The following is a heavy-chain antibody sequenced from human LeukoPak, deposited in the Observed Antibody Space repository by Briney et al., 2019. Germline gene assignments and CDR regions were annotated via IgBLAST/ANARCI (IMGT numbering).Heavy chain of an antibody. J-gene: IGHJ3*02. CDR3: ARTSIAARRANAFDI. V-gene: IGHV4-30-2*01. CDR1: GGSISSGGYS. D-gene: IGHD6-6*01. CDR2: IYHSGST. Sequence: PSETLSLTCAVSGGSISSGGYSWSWIRQPPGKGLEWIGYIYHSGSTYYNPSLKGRVTISVDRSKNQFSLKLSSVTAADTAVYYCARTSIAARRANAFDIWGQGTMVTVSS.